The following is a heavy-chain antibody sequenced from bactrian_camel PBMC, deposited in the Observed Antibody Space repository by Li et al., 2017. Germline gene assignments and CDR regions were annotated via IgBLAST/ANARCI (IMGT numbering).Heavy chain of an antibody. V-gene: IGHV3S1*01. CDR3: AVAREYCADGYCYRNDSDN. Sequence: HVQLVESGGGSVKAGESLKLSCVAFGGTYSSYRSYCMAWFRQAPGKEREGVAALYTGGGRPYYAGSVKGRFTVSKDNGQTTLSLQMNNLQPKDTAMYICAVAREYCADGYCYRNDSDNFGPGTQVTVS. CDR1: GGTYSSYRSYC. J-gene: IGHJ4*01. D-gene: IGHD2*01. CDR2: LYTGGGRP.